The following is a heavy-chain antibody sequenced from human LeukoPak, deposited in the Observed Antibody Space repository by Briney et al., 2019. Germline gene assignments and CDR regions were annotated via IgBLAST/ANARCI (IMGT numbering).Heavy chain of an antibody. Sequence: GGSLRLSCAASGFSFSDHWMHWVRQAPGKGLEWVSRVSSDGSRTYYSDSVEGRFTISRDSAKKALYLQLNSPRAEDTAVYYCARELYGDYGADYWGQGTLVTVSS. J-gene: IGHJ4*02. V-gene: IGHV3-74*01. CDR1: GFSFSDHW. CDR2: VSSDGSRT. D-gene: IGHD4-17*01. CDR3: ARELYGDYGADY.